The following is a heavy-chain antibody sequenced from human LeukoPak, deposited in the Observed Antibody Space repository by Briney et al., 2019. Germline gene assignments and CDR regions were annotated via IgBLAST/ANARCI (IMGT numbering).Heavy chain of an antibody. D-gene: IGHD3-16*01. CDR2: ISGSGGST. J-gene: IGHJ4*02. Sequence: GGSLRLSCAASGFTFSSYAMSWVRQAPGKGLEWDSAISGSGGSTYYADSVKGRFTISRDNSKNTLYLQMNSLRAEDTAVYYCAKTFGPQGYYFDYWGQGTLVTVSS. CDR3: AKTFGPQGYYFDY. V-gene: IGHV3-23*01. CDR1: GFTFSSYA.